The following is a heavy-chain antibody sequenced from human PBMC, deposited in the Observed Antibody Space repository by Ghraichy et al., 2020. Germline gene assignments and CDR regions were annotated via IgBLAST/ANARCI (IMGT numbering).Heavy chain of an antibody. CDR3: ARDSGSYWGVFDY. Sequence: GGVPRLSCAASGFTFSSYWMSWVRQAPGKGLEWVANIKQDGSEKYYVDSVKGRFTISRDNAKNSLYLQMNSLRAEDTAVYYCARDSGSYWGVFDYWGQGTLVTVSS. D-gene: IGHD1-26*01. J-gene: IGHJ4*02. CDR1: GFTFSSYW. CDR2: IKQDGSEK. V-gene: IGHV3-7*03.